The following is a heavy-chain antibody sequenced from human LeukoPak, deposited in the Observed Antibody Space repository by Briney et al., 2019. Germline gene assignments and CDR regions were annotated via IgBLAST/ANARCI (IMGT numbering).Heavy chain of an antibody. CDR1: GFAFNKYA. J-gene: IGHJ4*02. V-gene: IGHV3-23*03. Sequence: GGSLRLSCAASGFAFNKYAISWVRQAPGKGLEWVSIIYSGGDTYYADSAKGRFTISRDNSKNTLYLQMNSLRTEDTAVYYCASGRSGYYYWGQGTLVTVSS. CDR3: ASGRSGYYY. D-gene: IGHD3-3*01. CDR2: IYSGGDT.